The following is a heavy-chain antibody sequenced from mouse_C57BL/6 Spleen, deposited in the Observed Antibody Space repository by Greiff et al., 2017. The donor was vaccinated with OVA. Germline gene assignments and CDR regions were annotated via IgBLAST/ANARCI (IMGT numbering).Heavy chain of an antibody. CDR2: ISSGGDYI. CDR3: TRDTGNYDYDGLYYYAMDY. Sequence: EVNLVESGEGLVKPGGSLKLSCAASGFTFSSYAMSWVRQTPEKRLEWVAYISSGGDYIYYADTVKGRFTISRDNARNTLYLQMSSLKSEDTAMYYCTRDTGNYDYDGLYYYAMDYWGQGTSVTVSS. V-gene: IGHV5-9-1*02. J-gene: IGHJ4*01. D-gene: IGHD2-4*01. CDR1: GFTFSSYA.